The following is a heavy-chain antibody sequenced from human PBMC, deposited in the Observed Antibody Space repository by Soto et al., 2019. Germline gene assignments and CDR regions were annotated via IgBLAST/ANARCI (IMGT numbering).Heavy chain of an antibody. CDR1: GYTLTSYG. Sequence: ASVKVSCKASGYTLTSYGISWVRQAPGQGLDWMGWISSYNGNTNYAQKLQGRVTMTTDTSTSTAYMELRSLRSDDTAVYYCARDRGSSSSPYYFDYWGQGTLVTVSS. J-gene: IGHJ4*02. CDR3: ARDRGSSSSPYYFDY. V-gene: IGHV1-18*01. CDR2: ISSYNGNT. D-gene: IGHD6-6*01.